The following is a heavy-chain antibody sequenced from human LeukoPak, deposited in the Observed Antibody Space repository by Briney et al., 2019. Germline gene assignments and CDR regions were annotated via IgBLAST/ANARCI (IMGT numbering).Heavy chain of an antibody. Sequence: SETLSLTCTVPGGSISSYYWSWIRQPPGKGLEWIGYIYYSGSTNYNPSLKSRVTISVDTSKNQFSLKLSSVTAADTAVYYCARSIYGSGSYHNSWRQGTLVTVSS. CDR1: GGSISSYY. J-gene: IGHJ4*02. V-gene: IGHV4-59*01. CDR3: ARSIYGSGSYHNS. CDR2: IYYSGST. D-gene: IGHD3-10*01.